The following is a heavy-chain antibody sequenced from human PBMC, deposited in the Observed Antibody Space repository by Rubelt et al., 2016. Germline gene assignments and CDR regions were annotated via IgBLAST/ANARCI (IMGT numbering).Heavy chain of an antibody. V-gene: IGHV3-33*08. CDR1: GFTFSDHY. CDR3: AREASYRYGDYVDY. CDR2: IWYDGSNK. Sequence: VQLVESGGGLVKPGGSLRLSCTASGFTFSDHYISWIRQAPGMGLEWVAVIWYDGSNKNYGDSVKGRFSISRDNSKSTLYLQMTSLRAEDTAVEYCAREASYRYGDYVDYWGQGTLVTVSS. J-gene: IGHJ4*02. D-gene: IGHD5-18*01.